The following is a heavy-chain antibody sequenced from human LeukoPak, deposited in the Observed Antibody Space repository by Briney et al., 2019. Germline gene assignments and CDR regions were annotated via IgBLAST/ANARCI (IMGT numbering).Heavy chain of an antibody. J-gene: IGHJ4*02. D-gene: IGHD1-26*01. CDR1: RFTFSTYA. CDR2: ISDSGATT. CDR3: AKDRGGSPYFFDY. V-gene: IGHV3-23*01. Sequence: GGSLRLSCAASRFTFSTYAMSWVRQAPGKGLEWVSAISDSGATTYYADSVKGRFTISRDNSKNTLYLQMSSLRAEDTAVYYCAKDRGGSPYFFDYWGQGTLVTVSA.